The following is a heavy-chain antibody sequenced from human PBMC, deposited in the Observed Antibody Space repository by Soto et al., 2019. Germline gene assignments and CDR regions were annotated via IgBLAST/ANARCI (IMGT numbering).Heavy chain of an antibody. CDR1: GYTFTSYG. J-gene: IGHJ6*02. D-gene: IGHD2-21*02. V-gene: IGHV1-18*01. CDR2: ISAYNGNT. Sequence: GASVKVSCKASGYTFTSYGISWVRQAPGQGLEWMGWISAYNGNTNYAQKLQGRATMTTDTSTSTAYMELRSLRSDDTAVYYCARDVLWVAVTSYYYGMDVWGQGTTVTVSS. CDR3: ARDVLWVAVTSYYYGMDV.